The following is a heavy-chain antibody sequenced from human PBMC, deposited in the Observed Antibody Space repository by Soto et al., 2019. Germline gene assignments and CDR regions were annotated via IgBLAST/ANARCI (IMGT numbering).Heavy chain of an antibody. Sequence: SETLSLTCTVSGGSITSDYWTWIRQPPGKGLENIGYIYNSGTTNYNPSLKSRVTISIDTSKNQFSLKLSSVTAADTAVYFCARGPPPYYWGQGTLVTVSS. CDR1: GGSITSDY. V-gene: IGHV4-59*01. J-gene: IGHJ4*02. CDR3: ARGPPPYY. CDR2: IYNSGTT.